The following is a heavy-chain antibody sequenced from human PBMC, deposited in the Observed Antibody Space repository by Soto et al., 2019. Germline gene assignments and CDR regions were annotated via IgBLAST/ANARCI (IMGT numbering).Heavy chain of an antibody. D-gene: IGHD5-12*01. CDR2: INPNSGGT. CDR1: GYTFTGYY. J-gene: IGHJ4*02. CDR3: AGIYSGYEGYFDY. V-gene: IGHV1-2*02. Sequence: SGAEVKKPGASVKVSCKASGYTFTGYYMHWVRQAPGQGLEWMGWINPNSGGTNYAQKFQGRVTMTRDTSISTAYMELSRLRSDDTAVYYCAGIYSGYEGYFDYWGQGTLVTVSS.